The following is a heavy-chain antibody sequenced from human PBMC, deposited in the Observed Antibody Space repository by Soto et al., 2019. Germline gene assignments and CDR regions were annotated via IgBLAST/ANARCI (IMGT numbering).Heavy chain of an antibody. CDR2: IYYSGST. CDR3: ARVKWVTGITGGVFDY. D-gene: IGHD3-3*01. J-gene: IGHJ4*02. CDR1: GGSISSGGYY. V-gene: IGHV4-31*03. Sequence: QVQLQESGPGLVKPSQTLSLTCTVSGGSISSGGYYWSWIRQHPGKGLEWIGYIYYSGSTYYNPSIKSRVTISVGTSKNQFSLKLSSVTAADTAVYYCARVKWVTGITGGVFDYWGQGTLVTVSS.